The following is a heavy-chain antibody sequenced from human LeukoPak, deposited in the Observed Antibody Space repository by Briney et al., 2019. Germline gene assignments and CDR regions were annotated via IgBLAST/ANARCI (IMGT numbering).Heavy chain of an antibody. J-gene: IGHJ4*02. V-gene: IGHV3-66*02. CDR3: ARDTGINGYYYDSSGAYFDY. CDR2: IYSGGST. CDR1: GFTVSSNY. D-gene: IGHD3-22*01. Sequence: GGSLRLSCAASGFTVSSNYMSWVRQAPGEGLECVSVIYSGGSTYYADSVKGRFTLSRDNSKNTLYLQMNSLRAEDTAVYYCARDTGINGYYYDSSGAYFDYWGQGTLVTVSS.